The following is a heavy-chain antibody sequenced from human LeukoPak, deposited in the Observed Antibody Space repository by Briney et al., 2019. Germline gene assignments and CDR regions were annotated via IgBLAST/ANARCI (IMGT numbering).Heavy chain of an antibody. D-gene: IGHD5-18*01. CDR3: ATVGGGYSYGYLYYFDY. J-gene: IGHJ4*01. V-gene: IGHV1-69*06. CDR1: GGTFSSYA. Sequence: SVKVSCKASGGTFSSYAISWVRLAPGQGLEWMGGIIPIFGTANYAQKFQGRVTISADKFTSTAYMELSGLRSEDTAVYYCATVGGGYSYGYLYYFDYWGQGTLVTVSS. CDR2: IIPIFGTA.